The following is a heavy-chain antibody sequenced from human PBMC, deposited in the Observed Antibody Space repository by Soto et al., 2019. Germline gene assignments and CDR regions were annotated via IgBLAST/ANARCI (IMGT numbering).Heavy chain of an antibody. D-gene: IGHD4-17*01. CDR2: ISSSGSTI. CDR3: ARVPTVVTPYYFDY. J-gene: IGHJ4*02. Sequence: GRSLRLSVPPSGYTFSDHDRSGIGQVPGKGLEWVSYISSSGSTIYYADSVKGRFTISRDNAKNSLYLQMNSLRAEDTAVYYCARVPTVVTPYYFDYWGQGTLVTVSS. CDR1: GYTFSDHD. V-gene: IGHV3-11*01.